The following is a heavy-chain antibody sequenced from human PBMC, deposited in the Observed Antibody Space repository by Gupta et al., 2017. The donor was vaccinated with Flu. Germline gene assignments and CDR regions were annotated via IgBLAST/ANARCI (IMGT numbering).Heavy chain of an antibody. CDR2: INPNSGGT. J-gene: IGHJ6*02. D-gene: IGHD6-6*01. V-gene: IGHV1-2*02. CDR3: ARAPSIAARPGYYYGMDV. CDR1: GYTFTGYY. Sequence: QVQLVQSGAEVKKPGASVKVSCKASGYTFTGYYMHWVRQAPGQGLEWMGWINPNSGGTNYAQKFQGRVTMTRDTSISTAYMELSRLRSDDTAVYYCARAPSIAARPGYYYGMDVWGQGTTVTVSS.